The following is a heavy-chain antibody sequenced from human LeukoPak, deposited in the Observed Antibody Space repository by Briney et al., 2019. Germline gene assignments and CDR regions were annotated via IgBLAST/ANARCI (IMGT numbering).Heavy chain of an antibody. V-gene: IGHV4-34*01. Sequence: SETLSLTCAVYGGSFSGYYWSWIRQPPGKGLEWIGEINHSGSTNYNPSLKSRVTISLDTSKNQFSLKLSSVTAADTAVYYCARANYYDSSGYHADYYGMDVWGQGTTVTVSS. CDR1: GGSFSGYY. CDR3: ARANYYDSSGYHADYYGMDV. D-gene: IGHD3-22*01. CDR2: INHSGST. J-gene: IGHJ6*02.